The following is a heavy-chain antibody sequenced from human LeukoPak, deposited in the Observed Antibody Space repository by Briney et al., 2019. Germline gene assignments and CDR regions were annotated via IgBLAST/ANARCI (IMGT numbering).Heavy chain of an antibody. CDR2: ISSNGGST. V-gene: IGHV3-64*01. Sequence: GGSLRLSCAGSGFTFSNYAMNWVRQAPGKGLEYISAISSNGGSTYYANSVKGRFTISRDNSKNTLYLQMNSLRAEDTAVYYCARNMVRGYEDAFDIWGQGTMVTVSS. J-gene: IGHJ3*02. D-gene: IGHD3-10*01. CDR3: ARNMVRGYEDAFDI. CDR1: GFTFSNYA.